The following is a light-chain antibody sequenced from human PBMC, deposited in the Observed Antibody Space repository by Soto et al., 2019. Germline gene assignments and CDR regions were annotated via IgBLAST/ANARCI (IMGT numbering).Light chain of an antibody. CDR1: QSIRHY. J-gene: IGKJ1*01. V-gene: IGKV1-5*01. CDR3: RHHSSYAQT. CDR2: GAS. Sequence: DIQMTQSPPTLSASVGDRVTLSCRASQSIRHYLAWYQQMPGKAPKLLIYGASTSHRGVPSRFSGSGSGTEFTLTISSLQPDDFGTYFFRHHSSYAQTCGQGTKVEIK.